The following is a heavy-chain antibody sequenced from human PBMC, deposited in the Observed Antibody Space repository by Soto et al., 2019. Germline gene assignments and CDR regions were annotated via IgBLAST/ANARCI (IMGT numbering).Heavy chain of an antibody. V-gene: IGHV1-69*08. Sequence: QVQLVQSGAEVKKPGSSVRVSCKASGGSFNSHTFNWVRQAPGQGLEWMGRIIPFANIANYAQAFEDRVTISADSSATTVYMELRSLTSDDTAVYYCARDKAVMNAAINMAYWGQGTLVAVSS. J-gene: IGHJ4*01. CDR1: GGSFNSHT. D-gene: IGHD3-10*01. CDR3: ARDKAVMNAAINMAY. CDR2: IIPFANIA.